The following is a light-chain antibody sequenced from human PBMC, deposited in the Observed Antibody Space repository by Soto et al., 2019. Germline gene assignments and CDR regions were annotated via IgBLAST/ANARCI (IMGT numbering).Light chain of an antibody. CDR1: QTVSSNY. J-gene: IGKJ5*01. V-gene: IGKV3D-20*02. CDR3: QQRSNWPSIT. CDR2: GAS. Sequence: EIVMTQSPASLSVSPGEIVTLSCRASQTVSSNYLAWYQQKAGQAPRLLMYGASGRATGIPGRFSGSGSGTDFTLTISSLEPEDFAVYYCQQRSNWPSITFGQGTRLEIK.